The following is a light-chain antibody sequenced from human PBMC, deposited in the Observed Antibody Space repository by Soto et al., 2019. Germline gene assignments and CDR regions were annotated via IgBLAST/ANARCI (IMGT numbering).Light chain of an antibody. CDR2: DTS. CDR3: QQSSNFLWT. Sequence: EIVLTQSPATLSLSPGERATLSCRASQSVSNFLAWYQHKPGQAPRLLMYDTSNRATGVPARFSGSGSGTDFPITISLLEPEDFAVYFCQQSSNFLWTFGQGTKVEV. J-gene: IGKJ1*01. CDR1: QSVSNF. V-gene: IGKV3-11*01.